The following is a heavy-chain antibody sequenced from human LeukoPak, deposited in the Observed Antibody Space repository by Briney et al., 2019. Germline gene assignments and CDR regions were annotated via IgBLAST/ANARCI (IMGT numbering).Heavy chain of an antibody. CDR1: GFTFSSYW. CDR2: INSDGSST. CDR3: AKGAPLAGDWFDP. J-gene: IGHJ5*02. D-gene: IGHD3-10*01. V-gene: IGHV3-74*01. Sequence: GGSLRLSCAASGFTFSSYWMHWVRQAPGKGLVWVSRINSDGSSTSYADSVKGRFTISRDNPKNTLYLQMNSLRAEDTALYYCAKGAPLAGDWFDPWGQGTLVTVSS.